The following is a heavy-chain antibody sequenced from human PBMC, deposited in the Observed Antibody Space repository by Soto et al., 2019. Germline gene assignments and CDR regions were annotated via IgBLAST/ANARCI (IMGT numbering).Heavy chain of an antibody. J-gene: IGHJ4*02. Sequence: ASVKVSCKVSGYTFTSDGISWVRQAPGQGLEWIGWISAYNGNTNYAQKLQGRVTMTTDTSTSTAYMAPRSLRSDDTAVYYCARGPGIAACGSWCLCDYGGQGTVVTVSS. V-gene: IGHV1-18*04. CDR3: ARGPGIAACGSWCLCDY. D-gene: IGHD6-13*01. CDR2: ISAYNGNT. CDR1: GYTFTSDG.